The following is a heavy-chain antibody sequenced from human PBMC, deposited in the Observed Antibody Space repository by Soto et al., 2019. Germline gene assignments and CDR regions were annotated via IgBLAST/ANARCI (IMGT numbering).Heavy chain of an antibody. CDR3: ARGRPMALVGGWFDT. CDR1: GHTFTDYY. J-gene: IGHJ5*02. Sequence: QVKLVQSGAEVKKPGASVKVSCKASGHTFTDYYMHWVRQAPGQGLEWMGWINPNSGGTRYAQRFQGWVTMTRDTSISTAYMELSRLTSDDTAVYYCARGRPMALVGGWFDTWGQGTLVTVSS. D-gene: IGHD3-16*01. V-gene: IGHV1-2*04. CDR2: INPNSGGT.